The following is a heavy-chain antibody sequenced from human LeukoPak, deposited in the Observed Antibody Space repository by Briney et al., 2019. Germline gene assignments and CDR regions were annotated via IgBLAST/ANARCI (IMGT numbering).Heavy chain of an antibody. CDR1: GGSFSGYY. J-gene: IGHJ5*02. V-gene: IGHV4-34*01. CDR3: ARLYNWFDP. CDR2: INHSGST. Sequence: SETLSLTCAVYGGSFSGYYWSWIRQPPGKGLEWIGEINHSGSTNYNPSLKSRVTISVDTSKNHFSLKLNSVTAADTAVYYCARLYNWFDPWGQGTLVTVSS.